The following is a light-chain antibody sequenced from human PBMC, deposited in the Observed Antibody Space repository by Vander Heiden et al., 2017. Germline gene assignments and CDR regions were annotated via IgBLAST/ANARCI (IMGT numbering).Light chain of an antibody. CDR1: NIGSKS. Sequence: SYVLTQPPSVSVAPGQTAMLTWAGNNIGSKSVHWYQQKPGQAPVLVVYDDSGRPSGIPERFSGSNSGNTATLTISRVEAGDEADYYCQVWDSSSDHLVFGGGTKLTVL. V-gene: IGLV3-21*02. CDR2: DDS. CDR3: QVWDSSSDHLV. J-gene: IGLJ2*01.